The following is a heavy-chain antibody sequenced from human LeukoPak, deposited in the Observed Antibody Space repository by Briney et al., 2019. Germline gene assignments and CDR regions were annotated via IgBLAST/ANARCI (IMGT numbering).Heavy chain of an antibody. D-gene: IGHD4-17*01. V-gene: IGHV4-39*07. Sequence: KPSETLSLTCTVSGGSISSSSYYWGWIRQPPGKGLEWIGEINHSGSTNYNPSLKSRVTISVDTSKNQFSLKLSSVTAADTAVYYCARVKGLTTVTSDYWGQGTLVTVSS. CDR2: INHSGST. CDR1: GGSISSSSYY. CDR3: ARVKGLTTVTSDY. J-gene: IGHJ4*02.